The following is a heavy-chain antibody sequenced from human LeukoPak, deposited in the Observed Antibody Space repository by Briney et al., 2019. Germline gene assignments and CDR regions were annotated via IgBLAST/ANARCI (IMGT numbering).Heavy chain of an antibody. J-gene: IGHJ4*02. CDR3: ATLGAYGDSIDY. D-gene: IGHD4-17*01. CDR1: GYTFTSYY. Sequence: ASVKVFCKASGYTFTSYYMHWVRQAPGQGLEWMGIINPSGGSTSYAQKFQGRVTMTRDTSTSTVYMELSSLRSEDTAVYYCATLGAYGDSIDYWGQGTLVTVSS. V-gene: IGHV1-46*01. CDR2: INPSGGST.